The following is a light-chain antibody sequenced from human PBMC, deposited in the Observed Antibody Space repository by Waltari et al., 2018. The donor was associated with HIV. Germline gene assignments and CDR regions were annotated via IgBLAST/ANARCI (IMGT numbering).Light chain of an antibody. V-gene: IGLV2-23*02. CDR1: SSDVGTSNL. J-gene: IGLJ2*01. Sequence: QSALPQPASVSGSPGQSITISCTGTSSDVGTSNLVSGYQQHPGKAPKLMIYEVSKRPSGVSNRFSGSKSGNTASLTISGLQAEDEADYYCCSYAGSRVFGGGTKLTVL. CDR3: CSYAGSRV. CDR2: EVS.